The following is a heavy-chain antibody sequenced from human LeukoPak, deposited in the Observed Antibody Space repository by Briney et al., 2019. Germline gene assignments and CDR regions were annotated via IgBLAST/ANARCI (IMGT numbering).Heavy chain of an antibody. V-gene: IGHV3-23*01. CDR2: ISGSGGST. CDR3: AKVPLPWVGATKEDIKTRFDY. CDR1: GFTFSSYA. Sequence: PGGSLRLSCAASGFTFSSYAMSWVRQAPGKGLEWVSAISGSGGSTYYADSVKGRFTISRDNSKNTLYLQMNSLRAEDTAVYYFAKVPLPWVGATKEDIKTRFDYWGQGTLVTVSS. J-gene: IGHJ4*02. D-gene: IGHD1-26*01.